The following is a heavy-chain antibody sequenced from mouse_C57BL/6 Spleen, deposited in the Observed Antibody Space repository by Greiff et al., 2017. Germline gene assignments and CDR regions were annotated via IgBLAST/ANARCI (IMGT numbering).Heavy chain of an antibody. CDR2: INPGSGGT. D-gene: IGHD2-4*01. CDR1: GYAFTNYL. Sequence: QVQLQQSGAELVRPGTSVKVSCKASGYAFTNYLIEWVKQRPGQGLEWIGVINPGSGGTNYNEKFKGKATLTADKSSSTAYMQLSSLTSEDSAVYFCARSLYDYDRDWYFDVWGTGTTVTVSS. V-gene: IGHV1-54*01. J-gene: IGHJ1*03. CDR3: ARSLYDYDRDWYFDV.